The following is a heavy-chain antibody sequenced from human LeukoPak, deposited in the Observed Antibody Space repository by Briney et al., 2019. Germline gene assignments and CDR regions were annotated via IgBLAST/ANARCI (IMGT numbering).Heavy chain of an antibody. D-gene: IGHD3-10*01. J-gene: IGHJ4*02. CDR1: GGSFSGYY. V-gene: IGHV4-34*01. Sequence: SETLSLTCAVYGGSFSGYYWSWIRQPPGKGLEWIGEINHSGSTNYNPSLKSRVTISVDTSKNQFSLKLSSVTAADTAVYYCARVRRYYCGSGSYYNVFDYWGQGTLVTVSS. CDR3: ARVRRYYCGSGSYYNVFDY. CDR2: INHSGST.